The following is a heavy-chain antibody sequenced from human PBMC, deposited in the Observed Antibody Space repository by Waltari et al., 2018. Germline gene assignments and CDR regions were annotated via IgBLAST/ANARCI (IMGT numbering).Heavy chain of an antibody. Sequence: QVQLQQWGAGLLKPSETLSLTCAVYGGSFSGYYWSWIRQPPGKGLGWIGEINHSGSTNYNPSLKSRVTISVDTSKNQFSLKLSSVTAADTAVYYCARGGTRRGIQLWFSIRPPFDYWGQGTLVTVSS. CDR3: ARGGTRRGIQLWFSIRPPFDY. J-gene: IGHJ4*02. CDR2: INHSGST. V-gene: IGHV4-34*01. D-gene: IGHD5-18*01. CDR1: GGSFSGYY.